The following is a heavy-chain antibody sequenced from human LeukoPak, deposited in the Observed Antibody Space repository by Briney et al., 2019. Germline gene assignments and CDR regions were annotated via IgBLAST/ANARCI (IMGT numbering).Heavy chain of an antibody. Sequence: GGSLRLSCAASGFTFSSYSMNCVRQAPGKGLEWVSSISSSSSYIYYADSVKGRFTISRDNAKNSLYLQMNSLRAEDTAVYYCARDLGDGYTIDYWGQGTLVTVSS. J-gene: IGHJ4*02. D-gene: IGHD5-24*01. V-gene: IGHV3-21*01. CDR2: ISSSSSYI. CDR1: GFTFSSYS. CDR3: ARDLGDGYTIDY.